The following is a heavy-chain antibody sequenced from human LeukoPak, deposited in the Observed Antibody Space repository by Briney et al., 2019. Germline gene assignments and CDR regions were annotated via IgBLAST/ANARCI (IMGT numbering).Heavy chain of an antibody. J-gene: IGHJ4*02. CDR2: IYYSGST. D-gene: IGHD2-15*01. CDR3: ARGQLRYCSGGSCPDY. CDR1: GGSMSSSSYL. Sequence: SETLSLTCTVSGGSMSSSSYLWVWVRQPPGKGLEWIGNIYYSGSTYYNPSLKSRVTISVDTSKNQFSLKLSSVAAADTAVYYCARGQLRYCSGGSCPDYWGQGTLVTVSS. V-gene: IGHV4-39*07.